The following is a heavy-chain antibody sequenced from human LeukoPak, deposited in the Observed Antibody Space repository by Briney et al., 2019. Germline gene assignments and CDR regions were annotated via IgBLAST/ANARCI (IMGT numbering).Heavy chain of an antibody. D-gene: IGHD3-3*02. J-gene: IGHJ6*03. Sequence: SETLSLTCTVSGGSISSYYWSWIRQPPGKGLEWIGYIYYSGSTNYNPSLKSRVTISVDTSKNQFSLKLSSVTAADTAVYYCARDIRVDLPSYYYYYMDVWGKGTTVTVSS. CDR1: GGSISSYY. CDR3: ARDIRVDLPSYYYYYMDV. CDR2: IYYSGST. V-gene: IGHV4-59*01.